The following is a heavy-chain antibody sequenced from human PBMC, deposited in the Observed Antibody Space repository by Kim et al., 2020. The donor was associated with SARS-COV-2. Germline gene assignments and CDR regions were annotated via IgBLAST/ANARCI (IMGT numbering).Heavy chain of an antibody. Sequence: GDSLKCRFTIPRDNTKNSLYLQMNSLRFDDAAIYYCARTIYSSGFNYWGQGTLVTVSS. V-gene: IGHV3-11*01. D-gene: IGHD6-19*01. CDR3: ARTIYSSGFNY. J-gene: IGHJ4*02.